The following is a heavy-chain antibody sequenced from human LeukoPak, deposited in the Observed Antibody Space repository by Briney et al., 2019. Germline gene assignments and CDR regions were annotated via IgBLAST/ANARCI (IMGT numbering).Heavy chain of an antibody. CDR3: ATVYSGSYYFDY. CDR2: IILIFGAA. J-gene: IGHJ4*02. CDR1: GGTFSSDA. D-gene: IGHD1-26*01. Sequence: SVKVSCKASGGTFSSDAINWVRQAPGQGLEWMGGIILIFGAANYAQEFQGRVTITADEPASTVYMELSSLRSDDTAVYYCATVYSGSYYFDYWGQGTLVTVSS. V-gene: IGHV1-69*13.